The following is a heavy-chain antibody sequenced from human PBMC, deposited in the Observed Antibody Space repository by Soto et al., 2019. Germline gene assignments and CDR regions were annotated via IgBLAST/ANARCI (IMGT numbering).Heavy chain of an antibody. CDR3: ARQYIAAAETDYYYGMDV. CDR2: IIPIFGTA. J-gene: IGHJ6*02. Sequence: QVQLVQSGAEVKKPGSSVKVSCKASGGTFSSYAISWVRQAPGQGLEWMGGIIPIFGTANYAQKFQGRVAITADESTSTAYMELSSLRSEDTAVYYCARQYIAAAETDYYYGMDVWGQGTTVTVSS. CDR1: GGTFSSYA. D-gene: IGHD6-13*01. V-gene: IGHV1-69*01.